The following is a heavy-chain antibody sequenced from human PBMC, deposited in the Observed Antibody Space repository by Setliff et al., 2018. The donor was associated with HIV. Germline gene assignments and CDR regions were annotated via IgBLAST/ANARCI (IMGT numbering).Heavy chain of an antibody. CDR2: ISAYSGNT. J-gene: IGHJ3*02. D-gene: IGHD3-3*01. Sequence: ASVKVSCKASGYTFTSYGISWVRQAPGQGLEWMGWISAYSGNTNYAQKLQGRVTMTTDTSTSTAYMELRSLRSDDTAVSYCARVAWYYSFWSGLGDAFDIWGQGTMVTVSS. V-gene: IGHV1-18*01. CDR3: ARVAWYYSFWSGLGDAFDI. CDR1: GYTFTSYG.